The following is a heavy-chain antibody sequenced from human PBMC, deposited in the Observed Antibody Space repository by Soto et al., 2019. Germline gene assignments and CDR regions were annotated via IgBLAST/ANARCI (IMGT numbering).Heavy chain of an antibody. Sequence: VSVKVSCKASGYSFTSKGISWVRQAPGQGLEWMGIINVSGGSTNYAQKFQGRVTMTRDTSTSTVYMELSSLRSEDTAVYYCARTIAAAGIDYWGQGTLVTVSS. CDR1: GYSFTSKG. V-gene: IGHV1-46*01. CDR3: ARTIAAAGIDY. J-gene: IGHJ4*02. D-gene: IGHD6-13*01. CDR2: INVSGGST.